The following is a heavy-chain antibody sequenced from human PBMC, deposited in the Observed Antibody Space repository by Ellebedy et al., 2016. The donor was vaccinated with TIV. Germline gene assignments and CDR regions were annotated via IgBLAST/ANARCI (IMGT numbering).Heavy chain of an antibody. V-gene: IGHV3-11*01. J-gene: IGHJ6*02. CDR2: ISSSGSTI. D-gene: IGHD3-10*01. CDR3: ARDGSGSSTYYYYGMDV. Sequence: GGSLRLXXAASGFTFSDYYMSWIRQAPGKGLEWVSYISSSGSTIYYADSVKGRFTISRDNAKNSLYLQMNSLRAEDTAVYYCARDGSGSSTYYYYGMDVWGQGTTVTVSS. CDR1: GFTFSDYY.